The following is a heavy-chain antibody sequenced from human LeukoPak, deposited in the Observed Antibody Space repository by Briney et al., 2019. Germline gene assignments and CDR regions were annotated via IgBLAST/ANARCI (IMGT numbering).Heavy chain of an antibody. CDR2: IIPIFGTA. Sequence: SVKVSCKASGGTFSSYAISWVRQAPGQGLEWMGGIIPIFGTANYAQKFQGRVTITADESTSTAYMELSSLRSEDTAVYYCALQGVATIWPGAHFDYWGQGTLVTVSS. D-gene: IGHD5-12*01. CDR1: GGTFSSYA. J-gene: IGHJ4*02. CDR3: ALQGVATIWPGAHFDY. V-gene: IGHV1-69*13.